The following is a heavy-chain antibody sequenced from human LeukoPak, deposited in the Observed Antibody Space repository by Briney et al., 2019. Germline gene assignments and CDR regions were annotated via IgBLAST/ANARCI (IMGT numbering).Heavy chain of an antibody. J-gene: IGHJ6*02. Sequence: GGSLRLSCAAYGFTFSSYAMSWVRQAPGKGLEWVSAISGSGGSTYYADSVKGRFTISRDNSKNTLYLQMNSLRAEDTAVYYCSRWGIVATFFYYGMDVWGQGTTVTVSS. CDR3: SRWGIVATFFYYGMDV. CDR2: ISGSGGST. V-gene: IGHV3-23*01. D-gene: IGHD5-12*01. CDR1: GFTFSSYA.